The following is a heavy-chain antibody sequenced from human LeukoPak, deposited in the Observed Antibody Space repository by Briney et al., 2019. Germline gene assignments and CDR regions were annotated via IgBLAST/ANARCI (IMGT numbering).Heavy chain of an antibody. D-gene: IGHD4-23*01. CDR1: GFTFSSYW. Sequence: GGSLRLSCAASGFTFSSYWMHWVRQAPGKGLVWVSRINSDGRGTSYANSVKGRFTTSRDNAKNTLYLQMNSLRAEDPAVYYCARTYSGNSGLDYWGQGTLLTVSS. J-gene: IGHJ4*02. V-gene: IGHV3-74*01. CDR3: ARTYSGNSGLDY. CDR2: INSDGRGT.